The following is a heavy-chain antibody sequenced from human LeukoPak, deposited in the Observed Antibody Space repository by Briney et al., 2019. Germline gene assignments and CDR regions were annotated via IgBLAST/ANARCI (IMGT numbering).Heavy chain of an antibody. V-gene: IGHV4-39*01. CDR2: VSDSGNT. Sequence: SETLSLTCPVSAGSISSSSYYWGWIRQPPGKGLEWIGTVSDSGNTYYNPSLRSRVTISEDTSRSQFSLKRTSVTAADTAVYYCARQGDGGRAYDHWGQGTLVTVSS. CDR1: AGSISSSSYY. J-gene: IGHJ4*02. CDR3: ARQGDGGRAYDH. D-gene: IGHD4-23*01.